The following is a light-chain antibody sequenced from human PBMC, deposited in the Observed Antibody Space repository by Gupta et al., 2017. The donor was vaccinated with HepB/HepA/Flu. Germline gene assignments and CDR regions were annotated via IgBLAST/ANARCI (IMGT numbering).Light chain of an antibody. CDR2: GAS. Sequence: EIVLTQSPGTLSLSPGERATLSCRASQSVSSSYLAWYQQKPVQAPRLLIYGASSRATGIPDRLSGSGSGTDFTLTIISLEPEDFAVYYCHQDCSSPSTFGQGTRLEIK. CDR3: HQDCSSPST. V-gene: IGKV3-20*01. CDR1: QSVSSSY. J-gene: IGKJ2*02.